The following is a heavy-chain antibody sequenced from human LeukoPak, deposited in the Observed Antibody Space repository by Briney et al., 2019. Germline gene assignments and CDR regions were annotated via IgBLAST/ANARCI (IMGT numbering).Heavy chain of an antibody. CDR1: GFTFSRYW. CDR3: ARDHAMAVAGLIDY. CDR2: IKEEGSDK. V-gene: IGHV3-7*01. D-gene: IGHD6-19*01. Sequence: GVSLSFSCEAPGFTFSRYWLTWFPKAPGKGLKWLAKIKEEGSDKYYVDSVRGRFTIFRDNAKNSLYLQMNSLRAEDTAVYYCARDHAMAVAGLIDYWGQGTLVAVSS. J-gene: IGHJ4*02.